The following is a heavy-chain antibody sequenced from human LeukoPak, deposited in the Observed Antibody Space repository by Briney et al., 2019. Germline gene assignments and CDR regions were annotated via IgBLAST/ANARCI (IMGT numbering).Heavy chain of an antibody. CDR1: GGSISSYY. CDR3: ARHDSRGVVVPAAPFDY. J-gene: IGHJ4*02. D-gene: IGHD2-2*01. Sequence: SETLSLTCTVSGGSISSYYWSWIRQPPGKGLEWIGEINHSGSTNYNPSLKSRVTISVDTSKNQFSLKLSSVTAADTAVYYCARHDSRGVVVPAAPFDYWGQGTLVTVSS. V-gene: IGHV4-34*01. CDR2: INHSGST.